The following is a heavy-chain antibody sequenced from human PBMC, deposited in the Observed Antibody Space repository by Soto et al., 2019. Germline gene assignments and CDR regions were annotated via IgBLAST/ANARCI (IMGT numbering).Heavy chain of an antibody. Sequence: SETLSLTCTVSGGSISSGGYYWSWIRQHPGKGLEWIGYIYYSGSTYYNPSLKSRVTISVDTSKNQFSLKLSSVTAADTAVYYCARDVRDRWLRGMDVWGQGTTVTVSS. D-gene: IGHD6-19*01. CDR1: GGSISSGGYY. J-gene: IGHJ6*02. V-gene: IGHV4-31*03. CDR2: IYYSGST. CDR3: ARDVRDRWLRGMDV.